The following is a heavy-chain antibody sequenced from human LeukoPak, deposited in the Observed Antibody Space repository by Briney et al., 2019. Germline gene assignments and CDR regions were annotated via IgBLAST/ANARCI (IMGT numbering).Heavy chain of an antibody. J-gene: IGHJ1*01. Sequence: SGGSLRLSCAASGFTFSSYGMHWVRQAPGKGLEWVAFIRYDGSNKYYADSVKGRFTISRDNSKNTLYLQMNSLRAEDTAVYYCAKDLGGDNPEYFQHWGQGTLVTVSS. CDR2: IRYDGSNK. D-gene: IGHD2-21*02. CDR3: AKDLGGDNPEYFQH. CDR1: GFTFSSYG. V-gene: IGHV3-30*02.